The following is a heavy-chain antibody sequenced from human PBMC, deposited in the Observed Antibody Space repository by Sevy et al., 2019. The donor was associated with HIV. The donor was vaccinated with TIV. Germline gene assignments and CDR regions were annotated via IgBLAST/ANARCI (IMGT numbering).Heavy chain of an antibody. Sequence: ASVKVSCKVSGYTLTELSMHWVRQAPGKGLEWMGGFDPEDGETIYAQKFQGRVTMTEDTSTDTAYMELSSLRSEDTAVYYCATHRGGIVGATKWDYYYYGMDVWGQGTTVTVSS. V-gene: IGHV1-24*01. J-gene: IGHJ6*02. CDR1: GYTLTELS. CDR2: FDPEDGET. CDR3: ATHRGGIVGATKWDYYYYGMDV. D-gene: IGHD1-26*01.